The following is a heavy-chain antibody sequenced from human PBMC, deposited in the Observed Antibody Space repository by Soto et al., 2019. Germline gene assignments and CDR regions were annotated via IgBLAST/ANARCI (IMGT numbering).Heavy chain of an antibody. CDR1: GGSISSGGYY. J-gene: IGHJ4*02. D-gene: IGHD4-4*01. Sequence: PSETLSLTCTVSGGSISSGGYYWSWIRQHPGKGLEWIGYIYYSGSTYYNPSLKSRVTISVDTSKNQFSLKLSSVTAADTAVYYCARAHYSNYVDYWGQGTLVTVSS. V-gene: IGHV4-31*03. CDR3: ARAHYSNYVDY. CDR2: IYYSGST.